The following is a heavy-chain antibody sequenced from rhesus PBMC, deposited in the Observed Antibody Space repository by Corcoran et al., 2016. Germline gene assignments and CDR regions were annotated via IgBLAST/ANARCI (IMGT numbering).Heavy chain of an antibody. CDR2: MYGSRGST. J-gene: IGHJ4*01. V-gene: IGHV4S9*01. CDR3: ARDYVLSY. Sequence: QVQLQESGPGLVKPSETLSLTCAVSGGSISDNYYWHWIRQSPGKGVEWIGNMYGSRGSTYYNPSLKSRVTTSKDTTKNQFSLKLTSVTAADTAVYYCARDYVLSYWGQGVLVTVSS. D-gene: IGHD2-2*01. CDR1: GGSISDNYY.